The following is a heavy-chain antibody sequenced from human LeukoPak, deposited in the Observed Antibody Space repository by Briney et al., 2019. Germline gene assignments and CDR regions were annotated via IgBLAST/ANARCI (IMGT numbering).Heavy chain of an antibody. CDR3: ARASPLSPIVVVPAAMAV. CDR1: GYTFTSYG. Sequence: ASVKVSCKDSGYTFTSYGISWVRQAPGQGLEWMGWISAYNGNTNYAQKLQGRVTMTTDTSTSTAYMELRSLRSDDTAVYYCARASPLSPIVVVPAAMAVWGQGTTVTVSS. D-gene: IGHD2-2*01. V-gene: IGHV1-18*01. CDR2: ISAYNGNT. J-gene: IGHJ6*02.